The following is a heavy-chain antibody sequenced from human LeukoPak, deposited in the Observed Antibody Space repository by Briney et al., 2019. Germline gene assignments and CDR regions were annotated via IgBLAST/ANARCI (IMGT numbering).Heavy chain of an antibody. CDR1: GFTFTNYA. J-gene: IGHJ4*02. Sequence: GGSQRLSCAASGFTFTNYAINWIRQAPGKGLEWVSHVSSSGSTFHADSVKGRFSTSRDNSKSSLYLQMNDLRDEDTAIYYCAKDQEGSSPTLFYYWGQGTLVTVSS. CDR2: VSSSGST. D-gene: IGHD6-13*01. CDR3: AKDQEGSSPTLFYY. V-gene: IGHV3-23*01.